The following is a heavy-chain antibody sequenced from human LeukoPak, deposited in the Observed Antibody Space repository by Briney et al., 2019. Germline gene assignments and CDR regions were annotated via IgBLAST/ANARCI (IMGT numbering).Heavy chain of an antibody. CDR2: ISAYNSIT. CDR3: ANVAKGRYFFYYLDV. J-gene: IGHJ6*03. D-gene: IGHD2-15*01. V-gene: IGHV1-18*01. Sequence: ASVKVSCKSSGYTSNTYGISWVRQAPGQGLEGIGWISAYNSITNYAQAFQGRVTVTTDTSANTAYLELRSLRSDDTTVYYCANVAKGRYFFYYLDVWGKGTTVTISS. CDR1: GYTSNTYG.